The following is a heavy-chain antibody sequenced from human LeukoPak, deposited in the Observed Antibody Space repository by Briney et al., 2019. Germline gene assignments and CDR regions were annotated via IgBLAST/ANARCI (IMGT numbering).Heavy chain of an antibody. D-gene: IGHD6-13*01. CDR3: ARGIAAAGYDY. J-gene: IGHJ4*02. Sequence: GSLRLSCAASGFTFSSNWMHWVRQAPGKGLVWVSRINGDGSSASYADSVKGRFTISRDNAKNTLYLQMNSLRAEDTAVYYCARGIAAAGYDYWGQGTLVTVSS. CDR2: INGDGSSA. CDR1: GFTFSSNW. V-gene: IGHV3-74*01.